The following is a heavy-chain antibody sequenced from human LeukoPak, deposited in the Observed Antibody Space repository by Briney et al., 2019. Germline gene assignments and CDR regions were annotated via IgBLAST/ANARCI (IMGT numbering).Heavy chain of an antibody. D-gene: IGHD6-19*01. CDR3: ARDSHGRRVAVAGPLSY. V-gene: IGHV3-30*04. CDR1: GFTFSSYA. Sequence: GGSPRLSCAASGFTFSSYAMHWVRQAPGKGLEWVAVISYDGSNKYYADSVKGRFTISRDNSKNTLYLQMNSLRAEDTAVYYCARDSHGRRVAVAGPLSYWGQGTLVTVSS. J-gene: IGHJ4*02. CDR2: ISYDGSNK.